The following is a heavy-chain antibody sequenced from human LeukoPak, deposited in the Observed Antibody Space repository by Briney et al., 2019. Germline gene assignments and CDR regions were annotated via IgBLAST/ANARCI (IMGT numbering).Heavy chain of an antibody. J-gene: IGHJ4*02. CDR1: GFTFSSYS. CDR2: ISSSSSYI. D-gene: IGHD5-18*01. CDR3: ARVQLWSRTHFDY. V-gene: IGHV3-21*01. Sequence: KSGGSLRLSCAASGFTFSSYSMNWVRQAPGKGLEWVSSISSSSSYIYYADSVKGRFTISRDNAKNSLYLQMNSLRAEDTAVYYCARVQLWSRTHFDYWGQGTLVTVSS.